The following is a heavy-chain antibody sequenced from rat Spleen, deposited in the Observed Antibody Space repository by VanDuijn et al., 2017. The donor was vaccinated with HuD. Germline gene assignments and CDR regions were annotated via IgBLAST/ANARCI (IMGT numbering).Heavy chain of an antibody. V-gene: IGHV2S8*01. J-gene: IGHJ3*01. CDR2: ISSGGNT. D-gene: IGHD1-2*01. CDR1: GFSLTSYG. Sequence: QVQLKESGPDLVQPSQTLSLTCTVSGFSLTSYGVSWVRQPPGKGLEWIGGISSGGNTYHNSGLKSRLSISRDTSKSQVFLKMSSLQTEDTGMYFCVRAGSAAISLGNWFAYWGQGTLVTVSS. CDR3: VRAGSAAISLGNWFAY.